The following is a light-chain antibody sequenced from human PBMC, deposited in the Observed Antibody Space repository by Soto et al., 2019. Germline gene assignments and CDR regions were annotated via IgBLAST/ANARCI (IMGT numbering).Light chain of an antibody. Sequence: DIQMTQSPSTLSASVGDRVTITWRASQSISSWLAWYQQKPGKAPKLLIYDASSLESGVPSRFSGSGSGTEFTLTISSLQPDDFATYYCQQYNSWVTFXQGTRMEIK. V-gene: IGKV1-5*01. CDR2: DAS. CDR3: QQYNSWVT. CDR1: QSISSW. J-gene: IGKJ5*01.